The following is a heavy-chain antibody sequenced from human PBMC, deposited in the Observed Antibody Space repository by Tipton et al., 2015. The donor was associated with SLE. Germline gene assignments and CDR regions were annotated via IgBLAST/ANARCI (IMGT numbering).Heavy chain of an antibody. CDR2: IYYSGST. D-gene: IGHD3-22*01. CDR3: ASLSGAMIVVAITTLLFDY. V-gene: IGHV4-39*01. Sequence: TLSLTCTVSGGSISSSSYYWGWIRQPPGKGLEWIGSIYYSGSTYYNPSLKSRVTMSVDTSRNQFSLKLSSVTAADTAVYYCASLSGAMIVVAITTLLFDYWGQGTLVTVSS. J-gene: IGHJ4*02. CDR1: GGSISSSSYY.